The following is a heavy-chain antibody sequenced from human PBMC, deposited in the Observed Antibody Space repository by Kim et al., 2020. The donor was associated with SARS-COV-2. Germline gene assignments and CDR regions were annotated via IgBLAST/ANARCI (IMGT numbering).Heavy chain of an antibody. J-gene: IGHJ3*02. D-gene: IGHD5-12*01. Sequence: GGSLRLSCAASGFTFSSYSMNWVRQAPGKGLEWVSSISSSSSYIYYADSVKGRFTISRDNAKNSLYLQMNSLRAEDTAVYYCAREYSGYDFSAFDIWGQGTMVTVSS. CDR1: GFTFSSYS. V-gene: IGHV3-21*01. CDR2: ISSSSSYI. CDR3: AREYSGYDFSAFDI.